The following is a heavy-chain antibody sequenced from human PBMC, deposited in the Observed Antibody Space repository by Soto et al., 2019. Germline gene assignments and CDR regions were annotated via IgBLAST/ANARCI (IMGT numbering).Heavy chain of an antibody. CDR2: IYPGDSDT. CDR3: ARSGSSWIFDY. CDR1: GCRFASYW. V-gene: IGHV5-51*01. D-gene: IGHD2-15*01. J-gene: IGHJ4*02. Sequence: VESLKIFFTGSGCRFASYWIACVGQMPGKGLEWMGIIYPGDSDTRYRPSFQGQVTISADKSIGTAYLQWSSLKASDTAMYYCARSGSSWIFDYWGQGTLVTVSS.